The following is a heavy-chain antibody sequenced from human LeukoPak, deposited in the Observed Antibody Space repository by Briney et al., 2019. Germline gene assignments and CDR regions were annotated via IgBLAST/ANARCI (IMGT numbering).Heavy chain of an antibody. Sequence: GGSLRLSCAASEFNVRSNYMSWVRQAPGKGLEWVSGITASGDSTYYGDSVKGRFTMSRDNSKNTVYLQMNSLRVDDTAVYFCARRDIVVVVSASDYWGQGTLVTVSS. V-gene: IGHV3-23*01. J-gene: IGHJ4*02. D-gene: IGHD2-15*01. CDR2: ITASGDST. CDR1: EFNVRSNY. CDR3: ARRDIVVVVSASDY.